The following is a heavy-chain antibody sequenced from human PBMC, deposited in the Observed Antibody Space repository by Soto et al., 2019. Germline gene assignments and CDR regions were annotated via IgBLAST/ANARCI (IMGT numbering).Heavy chain of an antibody. CDR3: ARGAYCGGDCYSPDAFDI. CDR1: GFTFSSYD. J-gene: IGHJ3*02. V-gene: IGHV3-13*01. Sequence: EVQLVESGGGLVQPGGSLRLSCAASGFTFSSYDMHWVRQATGKGLEWVSAIGTAGDTYYPGSVKGRFTISRENAKNSLYLQMNSLSAGDTAVYYCARGAYCGGDCYSPDAFDIWGQGTMVTVSS. D-gene: IGHD2-21*02. CDR2: IGTAGDT.